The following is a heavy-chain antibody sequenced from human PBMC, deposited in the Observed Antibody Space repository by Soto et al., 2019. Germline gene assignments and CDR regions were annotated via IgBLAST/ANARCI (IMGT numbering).Heavy chain of an antibody. CDR2: ISYDGSNK. D-gene: IGHD2-21*02. Sequence: QVQLVESGGGVVQPGRSLRLSCAASGFTFSSYGMHWVRQAPGKGLEWVAVISYDGSNKYYADSVKGRFTISRDNSKNTLYLQMNSLRAEDTAVYYCAKDAVVTAIPCGMDVWGQGTTFTVSS. J-gene: IGHJ6*02. CDR3: AKDAVVTAIPCGMDV. CDR1: GFTFSSYG. V-gene: IGHV3-30*18.